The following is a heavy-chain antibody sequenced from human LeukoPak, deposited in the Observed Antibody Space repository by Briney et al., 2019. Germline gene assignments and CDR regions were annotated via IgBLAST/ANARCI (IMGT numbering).Heavy chain of an antibody. CDR3: ARVPHRGFFDY. CDR1: GGSISSGGYP. D-gene: IGHD5-12*01. CDR2: IYHSGST. V-gene: IGHV4-30-2*01. J-gene: IGHJ4*02. Sequence: SQTLSLTCAVSGGSISSGGYPWSWIRQPPGKGLEWIGYIYHSGSTYYNPSLKSRVTISVDRSKNQFSLKLSSVTAADTAVYYCARVPHRGFFDYWGQGTLVTVSS.